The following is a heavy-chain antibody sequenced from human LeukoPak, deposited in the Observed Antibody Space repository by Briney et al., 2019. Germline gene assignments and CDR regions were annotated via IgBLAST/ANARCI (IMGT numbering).Heavy chain of an antibody. J-gene: IGHJ6*02. V-gene: IGHV4-4*07. Sequence: SETLSLTCTVSGGSISSYYWSWIRQPAGKGLEWIGRIYTSGSTNYNPSLKGRVTMSVDTSKNQFSLKLSSVTAADTAVYYCARDKSGFGEFYYYYGMDVWGQGTTVTVSS. CDR1: GGSISSYY. D-gene: IGHD3-10*01. CDR2: IYTSGST. CDR3: ARDKSGFGEFYYYYGMDV.